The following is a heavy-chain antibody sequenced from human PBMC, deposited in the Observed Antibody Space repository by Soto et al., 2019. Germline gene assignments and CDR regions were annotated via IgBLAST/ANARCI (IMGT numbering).Heavy chain of an antibody. J-gene: IGHJ6*03. V-gene: IGHV3-11*01. D-gene: IGHD3-9*01. CDR1: GFTFSDYY. Sequence: QVQLVESGGGLVQPGGSLRLSCTASGFTFSDYYMTWIRQAPGKGLESVSYISSSGTRMYYADSVKGRFTISRDNAKNSLYLQLNSLRAEDTAVYYCAREYYDVLPDYYRYYYLDVWGKGITVTVSS. CDR3: AREYYDVLPDYYRYYYLDV. CDR2: ISSSGTRM.